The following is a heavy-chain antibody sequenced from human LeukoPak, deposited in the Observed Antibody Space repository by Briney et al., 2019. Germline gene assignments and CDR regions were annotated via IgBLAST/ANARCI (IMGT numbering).Heavy chain of an antibody. CDR1: GFTFSSYA. J-gene: IGHJ5*02. CDR2: ISSNVVST. Sequence: GGSLRLSCSASGFTFSSYAMYWVRQAPGKGLEYVSAISSNVVSTYYADSVKGRFTISRDNSKNTLYLQMTSLRDEDTAVYYCVKKAVGGAKGWFDPWGQGILVTVSS. D-gene: IGHD1-26*01. V-gene: IGHV3-64D*06. CDR3: VKKAVGGAKGWFDP.